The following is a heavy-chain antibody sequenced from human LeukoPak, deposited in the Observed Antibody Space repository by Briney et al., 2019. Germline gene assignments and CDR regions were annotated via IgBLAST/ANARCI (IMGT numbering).Heavy chain of an antibody. CDR2: IYYSGST. CDR1: GGSISSSSYY. Sequence: SETLSLTCPVSGGSISSSSYYWGWIRQPPGKGLEWIGYIYYSGSTNYNPSLKSRVTISVDTSKNQFSLKLSSVTTADTAVYYCATAPPRGVGPTHFACCGQGILVTVSS. V-gene: IGHV4-61*05. CDR3: ATAPPRGVGPTHFAC. J-gene: IGHJ4*02. D-gene: IGHD1-26*01.